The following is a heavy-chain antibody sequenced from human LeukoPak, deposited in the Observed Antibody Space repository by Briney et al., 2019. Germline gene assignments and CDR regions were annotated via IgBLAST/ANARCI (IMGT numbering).Heavy chain of an antibody. J-gene: IGHJ4*02. CDR1: GSSFTSYW. V-gene: IGHV5-51*01. CDR3: ARSDDYVWGSYRYTPFDY. CDR2: IYPGDSDT. Sequence: GASLKISYKGSGSSFTSYWIGWVRPMPGKGLEWMWIIYPGDSDTSYSPSFHSQVTISADKSISTSYLLWSSLKASDTAMYYCARSDDYVWGSYRYTPFDYWGQGTLVTVSS. D-gene: IGHD3-16*02.